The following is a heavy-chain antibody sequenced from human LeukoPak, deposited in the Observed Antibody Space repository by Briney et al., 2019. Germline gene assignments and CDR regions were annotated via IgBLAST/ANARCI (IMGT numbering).Heavy chain of an antibody. D-gene: IGHD3-16*02. CDR2: VSYDGSWD. CDR1: GFTFTNYA. Sequence: PGRPLRLSCAASGFTFTNYAMHWVRQTPGKGLEWVAFVSYDGSWDSYSDSVKGRFTISRDASKNTLYLQMNSLRAKDTAVYYCTREERGYIPAFWGQGTLVTVSS. V-gene: IGHV3-30*01. CDR3: TREERGYIPAF. J-gene: IGHJ4*02.